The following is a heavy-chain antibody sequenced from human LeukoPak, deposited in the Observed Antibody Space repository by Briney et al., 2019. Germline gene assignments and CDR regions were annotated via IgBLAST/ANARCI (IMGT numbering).Heavy chain of an antibody. CDR2: INPSGGST. V-gene: IGHV1-46*01. CDR1: GYTFTSYY. Sequence: ASVKVSCKASGYTFTSYYMHWVRQAPGQGLEWMGIINPSGGSTSYAQKFQGRVTITRDTSTSTVYMELSSLRSEDTAVYYCARGDYDYVWGSYRQHEVRAFDIWGQGTMVTVSS. D-gene: IGHD3-16*02. J-gene: IGHJ3*02. CDR3: ARGDYDYVWGSYRQHEVRAFDI.